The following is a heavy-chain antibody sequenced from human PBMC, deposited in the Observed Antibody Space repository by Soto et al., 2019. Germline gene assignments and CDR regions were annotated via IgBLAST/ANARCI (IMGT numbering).Heavy chain of an antibody. CDR1: GGTFSSYA. CDR3: ARDGLPAYCGGDCYSSYSGLFAY. Sequence: SVKVSCKASGGTFSSYAISWVRQAPGQGLEWMGGIIPIFGTANYAQKFQGRVTITADESKSTAYIELSSLSSEDTAVYYCARDGLPAYCGGDCYSSYSGLFAYWGQGTLVTVSS. J-gene: IGHJ4*02. V-gene: IGHV1-69*13. D-gene: IGHD2-21*02. CDR2: IIPIFGTA.